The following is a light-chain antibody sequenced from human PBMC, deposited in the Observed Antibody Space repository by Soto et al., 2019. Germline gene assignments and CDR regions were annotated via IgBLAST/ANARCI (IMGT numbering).Light chain of an antibody. V-gene: IGKV1-39*01. CDR1: QNISSC. J-gene: IGKJ2*01. CDR2: GAS. Sequence: DIQMTQSPSSLSASVGDRVTITCRASQNISSCLDWYQQKPGKAPKLLIYGASSLQSGVPSRFRGSGSGTDFPLSISSQQSEDSAAYYRQQSRSSPVTFGQGTKLEIK. CDR3: QQSRSSPVT.